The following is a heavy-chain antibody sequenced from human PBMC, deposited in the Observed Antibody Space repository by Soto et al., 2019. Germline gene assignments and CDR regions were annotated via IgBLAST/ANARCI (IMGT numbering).Heavy chain of an antibody. D-gene: IGHD3-10*01. CDR3: ARNHYYGSGPVPFDP. J-gene: IGHJ5*02. V-gene: IGHV4-39*01. CDR2: IYYSGST. CDR1: GGSISSSSYY. Sequence: QLQLQESGPGLVKPSETLSLTCTVSGGSISSSSYYWGWIRQPPGKGLEWIGSIYYSGSTYYNPSLMSLVTISVDTSKNQFTLKLSSVTAADTAVYYCARNHYYGSGPVPFDPWGQGTLVTVSS.